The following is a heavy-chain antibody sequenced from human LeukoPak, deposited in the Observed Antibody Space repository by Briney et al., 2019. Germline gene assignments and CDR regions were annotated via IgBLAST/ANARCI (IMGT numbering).Heavy chain of an antibody. Sequence: GGSLRLSCAGSGFPFSSHGMNWVHQAPGKGLEWVSGISPGGPTYYADSVKGRFSISRDDSKNTFYLQMINLRAEDTAVYYCAKDGAWLRFDDWGQGILVTVSS. V-gene: IGHV3-23*01. CDR1: GFPFSSHG. D-gene: IGHD5-12*01. CDR3: AKDGAWLRFDD. CDR2: ISPGGPT. J-gene: IGHJ4*02.